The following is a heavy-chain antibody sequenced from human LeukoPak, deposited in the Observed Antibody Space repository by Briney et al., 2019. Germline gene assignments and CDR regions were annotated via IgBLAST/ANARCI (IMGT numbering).Heavy chain of an antibody. D-gene: IGHD3-16*02. V-gene: IGHV1-2*02. CDR1: GYTFTGYY. Sequence: GASVKVSCKASGYTFTGYYMHWVRQAPGQGLEWMGWINPNSGGTNYAQKFQGRVTMTRDTSISTAYMELSRLRSDDTAVYYCARDLAYYDYVWGSYRYTPADYWGQGTLVTVSS. CDR2: INPNSGGT. CDR3: ARDLAYYDYVWGSYRYTPADY. J-gene: IGHJ4*02.